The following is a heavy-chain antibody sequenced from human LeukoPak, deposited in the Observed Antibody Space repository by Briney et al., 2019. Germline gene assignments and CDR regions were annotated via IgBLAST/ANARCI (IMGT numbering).Heavy chain of an antibody. CDR3: ARGPPNWGYDY. Sequence: ASVKVSCKASGYTFTSYDFNWVRQATGQRPEWMGWMSPNSGDTGYAQKFQDRVTMTRNTSISTAYMELSSLRTDDTAVYYCARGPPNWGYDYWGPGTLVTVSS. J-gene: IGHJ4*02. CDR2: MSPNSGDT. CDR1: GYTFTSYD. V-gene: IGHV1-8*01. D-gene: IGHD7-27*01.